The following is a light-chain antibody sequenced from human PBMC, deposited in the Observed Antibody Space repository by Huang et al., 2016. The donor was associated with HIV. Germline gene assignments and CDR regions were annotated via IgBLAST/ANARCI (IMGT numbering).Light chain of an antibody. CDR3: QQYNTWPPWA. CDR2: TAS. Sequence: EVLMTQSPDILSVSPGDRATFSCRASQNVGSNLAWYQQKPCQAPRLLIFTASTRAAGVPARVSGGGAGTEVTLTISRLQSEDFATYYCQQYNTWPPWAFGQGTTVEI. V-gene: IGKV3-15*01. CDR1: QNVGSN. J-gene: IGKJ1*01.